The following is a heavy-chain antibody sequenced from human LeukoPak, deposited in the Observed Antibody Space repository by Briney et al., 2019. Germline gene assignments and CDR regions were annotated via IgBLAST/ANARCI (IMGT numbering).Heavy chain of an antibody. D-gene: IGHD6-13*01. CDR1: GGSISSYY. CDR2: IYYSGST. CDR3: AIPGYSSSWYYAFDI. Sequence: PSETLSLTCTVSGGSISSYYWSWIRQPPGKGLEWIGYIYYSGSTNYNPSLKSRVTISVDTSKNQSSLKLSSVTAADTAVYYRAIPGYSSSWYYAFDIWGQGTMVTVSS. J-gene: IGHJ3*02. V-gene: IGHV4-59*08.